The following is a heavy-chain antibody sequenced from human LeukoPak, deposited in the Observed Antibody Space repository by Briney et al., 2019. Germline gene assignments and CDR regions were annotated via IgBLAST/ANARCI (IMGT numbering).Heavy chain of an antibody. J-gene: IGHJ6*03. CDR1: GYIFTSYG. Sequence: ASVKVSCKASGYIFTSYGISWVRQAPGQGLEWMGWISAYNGHTNSAQKFQGRVTMTTDTSTSTAYMEMRSLKSDDTAVYYCARDLGRYCSGGRCHYYSYYMDVWGKGTTVTVSS. V-gene: IGHV1-18*01. CDR3: ARDLGRYCSGGRCHYYSYYMDV. D-gene: IGHD2-15*01. CDR2: ISAYNGHT.